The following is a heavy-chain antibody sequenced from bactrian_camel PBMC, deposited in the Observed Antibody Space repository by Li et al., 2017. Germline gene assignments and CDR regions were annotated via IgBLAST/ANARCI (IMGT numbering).Heavy chain of an antibody. CDR2: ITSDGDST. CDR3: ATPPVVVAGTISSTS. D-gene: IGHD6*01. Sequence: QLVESGGGLVQPGGSLTISCVTSGFTFNENDMTWVRQAPGKGLEWVSSITSDGDSTYYADSVKGRFTISRDNAKNTLYLQMNSLKTEDTVQYYCATPPVVVAGTISSTSGARGPRSPSP. CDR1: GFTFNEND. J-gene: IGHJ4*01. V-gene: IGHV3S40*01.